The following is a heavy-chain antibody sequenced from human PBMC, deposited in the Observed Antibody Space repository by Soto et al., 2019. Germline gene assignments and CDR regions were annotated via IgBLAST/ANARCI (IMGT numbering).Heavy chain of an antibody. CDR1: GFTFSTSW. J-gene: IGHJ4*02. CDR3: ARDRGYCTGGTCYSVLDY. Sequence: VQLVESGGGLVQPGGSLRLSCAASGFTFSTSWMNWVRQAPGKGLEWVANIKQDGSETHYVDSANGRFTISRDNAKNSLYLQMNSLRAEDTAVYYCARDRGYCTGGTCYSVLDYWGQGVLVTVSS. V-gene: IGHV3-7*01. D-gene: IGHD2-15*01. CDR2: IKQDGSET.